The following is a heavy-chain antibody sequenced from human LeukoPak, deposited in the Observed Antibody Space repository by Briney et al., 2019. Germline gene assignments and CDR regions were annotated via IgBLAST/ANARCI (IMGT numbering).Heavy chain of an antibody. CDR2: ISYDGSNK. D-gene: IGHD2-8*02. CDR1: GFTFSNYG. Sequence: GGSLRLSCAASGFTFSNYGMHWVRQAPGKGLEWVAVISYDGSNKNYADSLKGRFTISRDNSKNTLYLQMNSLRAEDTAVYYCATSCRHCTGGIPCYWGQGTLVTVSS. V-gene: IGHV3-30*03. J-gene: IGHJ4*02. CDR3: ATSCRHCTGGIPCY.